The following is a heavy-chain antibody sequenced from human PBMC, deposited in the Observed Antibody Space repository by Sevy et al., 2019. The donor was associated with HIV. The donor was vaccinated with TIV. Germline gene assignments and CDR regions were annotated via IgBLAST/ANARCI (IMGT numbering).Heavy chain of an antibody. J-gene: IGHJ3*02. CDR3: ARRNDFDI. CDR2: VYYTGGT. CDR1: GGSINSDH. V-gene: IGHV4-59*08. Sequence: TLSLTCTVSGGSINSDHWNWIRQPPGKGLEWIGYVYYTGGTNYNPPLKNRVTISVDRTKNQFSLKLTSVTAADTAVYYCARRNDFDIWGQGTMVTVSS.